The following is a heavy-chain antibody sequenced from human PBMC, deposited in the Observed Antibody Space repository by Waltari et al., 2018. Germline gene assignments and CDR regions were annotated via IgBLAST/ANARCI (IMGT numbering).Heavy chain of an antibody. CDR3: AKDYSEGYYFDY. V-gene: IGHV3-23*03. CDR1: GFTFSRYA. D-gene: IGHD6-13*01. J-gene: IGHJ4*02. Sequence: EVQLLESGGGLVQPGGSLRLSCAASGFTFSRYAMSWVRQAPGKGLEWVSVIYSGHSTYYADSVKGRFTISRDNSKNTLYLQMNSLRAEDTAVYYCAKDYSEGYYFDYWGQGTLVTVSS. CDR2: IYSGHST.